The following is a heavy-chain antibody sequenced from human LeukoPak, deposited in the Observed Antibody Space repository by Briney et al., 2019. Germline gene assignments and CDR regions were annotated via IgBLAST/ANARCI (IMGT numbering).Heavy chain of an antibody. Sequence: PGRSLRLSCGTSGFTFSSYIIHWVRQAPGKGLEWVSAISGSGGTPYYADSVKGRFTISRDNSKNTLYLQMNSLRAEDTAVYYCAKDRSSSWYGWFDPWGQGTLVTVSS. CDR1: GFTFSSYI. CDR2: ISGSGGTP. D-gene: IGHD6-13*01. V-gene: IGHV3-23*01. J-gene: IGHJ5*02. CDR3: AKDRSSSWYGWFDP.